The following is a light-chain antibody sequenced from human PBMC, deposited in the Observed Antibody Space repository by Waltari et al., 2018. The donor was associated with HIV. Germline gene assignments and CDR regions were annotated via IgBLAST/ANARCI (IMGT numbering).Light chain of an antibody. CDR3: QSYDITLSASVV. CDR1: TYNIGADYD. Sequence: QSVLTQPPSVSGAPGQRVTISRTGSTYNIGADYDVHWYQQIPGTAPKLLISGNKNRPSGVPDRFSASKSGTSASLTITGLQAEDEADYFCQSYDITLSASVVFGGGTKLTVL. V-gene: IGLV1-40*01. J-gene: IGLJ2*01. CDR2: GNK.